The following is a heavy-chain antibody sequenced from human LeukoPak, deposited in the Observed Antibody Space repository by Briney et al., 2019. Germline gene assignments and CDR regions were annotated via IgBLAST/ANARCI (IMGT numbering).Heavy chain of an antibody. CDR2: ISWNSGSI. J-gene: IGHJ6*02. CDR3: AKDMTAGDYYDSSGYRAYYYYYGMDV. CDR1: GFTFDDYA. D-gene: IGHD3-22*01. V-gene: IGHV3-9*01. Sequence: PGGSLRLSCAASGFTFDDYAMHWVRQAPGKGLEWVSGISWNSGSIGYADSVKGRFTISRDNAKNSLYLQMNSLRAEDTALYYCAKDMTAGDYYDSSGYRAYYYYYGMDVWGQGTTVTVSS.